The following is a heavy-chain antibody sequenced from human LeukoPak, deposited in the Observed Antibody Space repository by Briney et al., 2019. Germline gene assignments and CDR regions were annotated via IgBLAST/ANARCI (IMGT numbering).Heavy chain of an antibody. J-gene: IGHJ4*02. D-gene: IGHD6-19*01. CDR1: GFTFSSYE. CDR2: ISSSGSTI. Sequence: GGSLRLSCAASGFTFSSYEMNWVRQAPGKGLEWVSYISSSGSTIYYADSVKGRFTISRDNAKNSLYLQMNSLRAEDTAAYYCARYSSGWYTWDYWGQGTLVTVSS. V-gene: IGHV3-48*03. CDR3: ARYSSGWYTWDY.